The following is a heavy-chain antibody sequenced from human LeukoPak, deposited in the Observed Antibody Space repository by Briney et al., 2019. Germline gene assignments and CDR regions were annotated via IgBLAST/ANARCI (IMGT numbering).Heavy chain of an antibody. V-gene: IGHV1-69*04. D-gene: IGHD2-2*02. Sequence: ASVKVSCKASGGTFSSYTISWVRQAPGQGLEWMGRILPILGIANYAQEFQGRVTITADKSTSTAYMELSSLRSEDTAVYYCARDLRCSSTSCYNYYYYMDVWGKGTTVTVSS. CDR2: ILPILGIA. J-gene: IGHJ6*03. CDR1: GGTFSSYT. CDR3: ARDLRCSSTSCYNYYYYMDV.